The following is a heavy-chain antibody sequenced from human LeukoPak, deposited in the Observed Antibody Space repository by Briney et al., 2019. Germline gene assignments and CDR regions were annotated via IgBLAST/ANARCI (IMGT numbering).Heavy chain of an antibody. V-gene: IGHV3-21*01. J-gene: IGHJ4*02. D-gene: IGHD6-19*01. CDR1: GFTFSNFG. CDR3: AIDRYSSGWYTFDY. CDR2: ISSSSSYI. Sequence: GGSLRLSCAASGFTFSNFGINWVRQAPGKGLEWVSSISSSSSYISYADSVKGRFTISRDNAKNSLDLQMNSLRAEDTAVYYCAIDRYSSGWYTFDYWGQGALVTVSS.